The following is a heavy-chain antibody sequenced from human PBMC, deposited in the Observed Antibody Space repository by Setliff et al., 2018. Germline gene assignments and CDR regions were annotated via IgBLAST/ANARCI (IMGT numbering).Heavy chain of an antibody. CDR3: TRGRGPRVVVAVPLDH. Sequence: PGGSLRLSCAASGFTFSNSAMHWVRQAPGKGLEYVSAINFNGGTTYYADSVKGRFTIAGDNSKNTLYLEMGSLRAEDMAVYYCTRGRGPRVVVAVPLDHWGQGTLVTVSS. CDR2: INFNGGTT. J-gene: IGHJ4*02. D-gene: IGHD2-15*01. CDR1: GFTFSNSA. V-gene: IGHV3-64*02.